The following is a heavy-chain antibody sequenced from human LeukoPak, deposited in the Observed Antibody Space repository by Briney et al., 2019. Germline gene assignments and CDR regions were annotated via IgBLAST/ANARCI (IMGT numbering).Heavy chain of an antibody. Sequence: PGGSLRLSCAVSGFTVSYNFMNWVRQAPGKGLEWVSVTHSDGTTYFADSVQGRFTISRDNYKNTLYLPMNSLRDEDTAVYFFVRPSSHYGSGRYYIDYWGQGTLVTVSS. CDR3: VRPSSHYGSGRYYIDY. CDR2: THSDGTT. J-gene: IGHJ4*02. CDR1: GFTVSYNF. D-gene: IGHD3-10*01. V-gene: IGHV3-66*01.